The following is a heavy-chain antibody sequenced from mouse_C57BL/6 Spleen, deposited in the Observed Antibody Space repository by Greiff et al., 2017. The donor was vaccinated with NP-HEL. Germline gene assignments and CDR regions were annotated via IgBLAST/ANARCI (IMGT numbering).Heavy chain of an antibody. D-gene: IGHD2-4*01. CDR2: IYPGGGYT. CDR3: ARGDYDDAMDY. Sequence: QVQLKESGAELVRPGPSVKMSCKASGYTFTNYWIGWAKQRPGHGLEWIGDIYPGGGYTNYNEKFKGKATLTADKSSSTAYMQFSSLTSEDSAIYYCARGDYDDAMDYWGQGTSVTVSS. V-gene: IGHV1-63*01. CDR1: GYTFTNYW. J-gene: IGHJ4*01.